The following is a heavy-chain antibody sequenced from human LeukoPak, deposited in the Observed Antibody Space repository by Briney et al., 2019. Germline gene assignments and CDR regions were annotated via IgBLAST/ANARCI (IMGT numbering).Heavy chain of an antibody. Sequence: SVKVSCKAPGGTFSSYAISWVRQAPGQGLEWMGRIIPILGIANYAQKFQGRVTITADKSTSTAYMELSSLRSEDTAVYYCASADANWNDAGFDYWGQGTLVTVSS. CDR2: IIPILGIA. CDR1: GGTFSSYA. D-gene: IGHD1-1*01. V-gene: IGHV1-69*04. J-gene: IGHJ4*02. CDR3: ASADANWNDAGFDY.